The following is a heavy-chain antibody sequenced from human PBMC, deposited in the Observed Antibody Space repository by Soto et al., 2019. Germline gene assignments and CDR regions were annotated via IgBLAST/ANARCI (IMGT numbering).Heavy chain of an antibody. J-gene: IGHJ4*02. CDR2: ISGSGGST. Sequence: PGGSLRLSCAASGFTFSSYAMTWVRQAPGKGLEWVSSISGSGGSTYYADSVKGRFTISRDHSKNTLYLQMNSLRAEDTAVYYCAKDQTNGDYVPPASGYWGQGILVTVSS. D-gene: IGHD4-17*01. CDR1: GFTFSSYA. CDR3: AKDQTNGDYVPPASGY. V-gene: IGHV3-23*01.